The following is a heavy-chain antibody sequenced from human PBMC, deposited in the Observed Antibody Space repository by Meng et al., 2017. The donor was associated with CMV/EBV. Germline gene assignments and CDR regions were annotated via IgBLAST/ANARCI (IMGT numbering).Heavy chain of an antibody. CDR1: GFTFSSYA. CDR3: AKDYKYQPYYFDS. V-gene: IGHV3-23*01. CDR2: ISGSGGST. J-gene: IGHJ4*02. D-gene: IGHD2-2*01. Sequence: GGSLRLSCAASGFTFSSYAMSWVRQAPGEGLEWVSAISGSGGSTYYADSVKGRFTISRDNSKNTLYLQMNSLRAEDTAVYYCAKDYKYQPYYFDSWGQGTLVTVSS.